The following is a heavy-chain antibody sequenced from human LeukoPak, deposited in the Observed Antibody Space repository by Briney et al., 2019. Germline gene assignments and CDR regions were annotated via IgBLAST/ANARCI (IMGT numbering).Heavy chain of an antibody. V-gene: IGHV1-69*05. D-gene: IGHD6-13*01. Sequence: VASVKVSCKASGGTFSSYAISWVRQAPGQGLEWMGGIIPIFGTANYAQKFQGRVTITTDESTSTAYMELSSLRSEDTAVYYCARAPEAACPYYYYMDVWGKGTTVTVSS. CDR1: GGTFSSYA. J-gene: IGHJ6*03. CDR2: IIPIFGTA. CDR3: ARAPEAACPYYYYMDV.